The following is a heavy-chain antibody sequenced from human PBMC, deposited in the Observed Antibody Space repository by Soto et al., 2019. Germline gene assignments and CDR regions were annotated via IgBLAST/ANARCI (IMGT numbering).Heavy chain of an antibody. CDR2: IATAGYT. V-gene: IGHV3-13*01. CDR3: ARGKYCSGGSCYFPYYYGMDV. CDR1: GFTFSSYD. J-gene: IGHJ6*02. D-gene: IGHD2-15*01. Sequence: EVQLVESGGGLVQPGGSLRLSCAASGFTFSSYDMHWVRQATGKGLEWVSGIATAGYTYYAGSVKGRFTISRENAKNSLYLQMNSLGAEDTAVYYCARGKYCSGGSCYFPYYYGMDVWGQGTTVTVSS.